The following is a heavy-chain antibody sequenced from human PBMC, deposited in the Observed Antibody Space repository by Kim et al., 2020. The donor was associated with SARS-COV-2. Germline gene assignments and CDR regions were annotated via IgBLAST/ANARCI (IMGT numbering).Heavy chain of an antibody. D-gene: IGHD3-10*01. J-gene: IGHJ5*02. CDR2: ISAYNGNT. V-gene: IGHV1-18*04. Sequence: ASVKVSCKASGYTFTSYGISWVRQAPGQGLEWMGWISAYNGNTNYAQKLQGRVTMTTDTSTSTAYMELRSLRSDDTAVYYCARAPKNQGITMVRGVKFWFDPWGRGTLVTVSS. CDR1: GYTFTSYG. CDR3: ARAPKNQGITMVRGVKFWFDP.